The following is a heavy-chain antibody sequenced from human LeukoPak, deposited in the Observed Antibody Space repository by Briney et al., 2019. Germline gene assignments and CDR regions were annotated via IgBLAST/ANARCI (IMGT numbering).Heavy chain of an antibody. J-gene: IGHJ4*02. CDR3: AKDRETTASGTFDY. Sequence: GGSLRLSCAASAFTFSTYAMSWVRQAPGKGLEWVSTVTNSGGHTYYADSVKDRFTISRDNTNNTLYLQMHSLRVEDTGIYFCAKDRETTASGTFDYWGLGTLVTVSS. V-gene: IGHV3-23*01. D-gene: IGHD1-1*01. CDR1: AFTFSTYA. CDR2: VTNSGGHT.